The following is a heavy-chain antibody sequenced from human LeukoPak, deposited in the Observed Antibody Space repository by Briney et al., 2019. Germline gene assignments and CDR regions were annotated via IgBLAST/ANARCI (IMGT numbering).Heavy chain of an antibody. CDR3: ARARRFGSYGIFDY. Sequence: SETLSLTCTVSGGSISSGSYYWSWIRQPAGKGLEWIGRIYTSGSTNYNPSLKSRVTISVDTSKNQFSLKLSSVTAADTAVYYCARARRFGSYGIFDYWGQGTLVTVSS. D-gene: IGHD5-18*01. CDR1: GGSISSGSYY. CDR2: IYTSGST. J-gene: IGHJ4*02. V-gene: IGHV4-61*02.